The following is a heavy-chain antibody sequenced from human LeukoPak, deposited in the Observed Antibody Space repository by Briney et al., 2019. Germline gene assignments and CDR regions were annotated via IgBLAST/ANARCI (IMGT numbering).Heavy chain of an antibody. V-gene: IGHV3-23*01. D-gene: IGHD2-8*01. CDR2: ISGSGGST. J-gene: IGHJ3*02. CDR1: GFTFSSYA. CDR3: ARDHKVSDALDI. Sequence: GGSLRLSCAASGFTFSSYAMSWVRQAPGKGLEWVSAISGSGGSTYYADSVKGRFTIPRDNSKNTLYLQMNSLRAEDTAVYYCARDHKVSDALDIWGQGTMVTVSS.